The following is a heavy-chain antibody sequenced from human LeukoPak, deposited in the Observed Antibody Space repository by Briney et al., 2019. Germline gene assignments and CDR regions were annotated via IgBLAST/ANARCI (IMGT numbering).Heavy chain of an antibody. CDR1: GGSFSGYY. CDR3: ARGYDYVWGSYRRFRFDY. Sequence: TSETLSLTCAVYGGSFSGYYWSWIRQPPGKGLGWIGEINHSGSTNYNPSLKSRVTISVDTSKNQFSLKLSSVTAADTAVYYCARGYDYVWGSYRRFRFDYWGQGTLVTVSS. V-gene: IGHV4-34*01. D-gene: IGHD3-16*02. J-gene: IGHJ4*02. CDR2: INHSGST.